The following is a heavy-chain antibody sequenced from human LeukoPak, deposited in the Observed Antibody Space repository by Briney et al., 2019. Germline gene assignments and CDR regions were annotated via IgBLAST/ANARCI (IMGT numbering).Heavy chain of an antibody. CDR3: ARDLLGAHLGYCSSTSCYTLDY. V-gene: IGHV1-69*13. Sequence: SVKVSCKASGGTFSSYAISWVRQAPGQGLEWMGGIIPIFGTANYAQKFQGRVTITADESTSTAYTELSSLRSEDTAVYYCARDLLGAHLGYCSSTSCYTLDYWGQGTLVTVSS. J-gene: IGHJ4*02. CDR1: GGTFSSYA. CDR2: IIPIFGTA. D-gene: IGHD2-2*02.